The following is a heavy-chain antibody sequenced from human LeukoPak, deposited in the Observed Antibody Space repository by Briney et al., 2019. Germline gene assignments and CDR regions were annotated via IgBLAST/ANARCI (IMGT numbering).Heavy chain of an antibody. Sequence: PSETLSLTCTVSGNSISSGYYWGWIRQPPGKGLEWIGIIYHTGTTYYNSSLKSRVTISVDTSKNQFSLKLSSVTAADTAVYYCATGTADDSSGYYYVGDAFDIWGQGTMVTVSS. D-gene: IGHD3-22*01. CDR3: ATGTADDSSGYYYVGDAFDI. V-gene: IGHV4-38-2*02. J-gene: IGHJ3*02. CDR1: GNSISSGYY. CDR2: IYHTGTT.